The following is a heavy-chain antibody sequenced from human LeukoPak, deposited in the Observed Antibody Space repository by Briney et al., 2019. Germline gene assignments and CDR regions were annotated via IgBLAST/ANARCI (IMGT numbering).Heavy chain of an antibody. V-gene: IGHV3-15*01. D-gene: IGHD5-18*01. CDR3: TTVPRNSYGYSGFDY. CDR2: IKSKTDGGTT. CDR1: GFTFSSAW. J-gene: IGHJ4*02. Sequence: GGSLRLSCAASGFTFSSAWMSWVRQAPGKGLEWVGRIKSKTDGGTTDYAAPVKGRFTISRDDSKNTLYLQMNSLKTEDTAVYYCTTVPRNSYGYSGFDYWGQGTLVTVSS.